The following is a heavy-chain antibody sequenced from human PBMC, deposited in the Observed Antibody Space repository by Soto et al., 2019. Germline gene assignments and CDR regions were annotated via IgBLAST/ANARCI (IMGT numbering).Heavy chain of an antibody. Sequence: EVQLVESGGGLVQPGGSLRLSCAASGFIFSDYVMDWVRQAPGKGLEWVGRSTNKRNSYTTKYAASVEGRFTISRDESKNSLYLQMNSLNTDDTALYYCVSEYYVGFEDWGQGTLVTVSS. CDR2: STNKRNSYTT. CDR1: GFIFSDYV. D-gene: IGHD3-10*02. V-gene: IGHV3-72*01. CDR3: VSEYYVGFED. J-gene: IGHJ4*02.